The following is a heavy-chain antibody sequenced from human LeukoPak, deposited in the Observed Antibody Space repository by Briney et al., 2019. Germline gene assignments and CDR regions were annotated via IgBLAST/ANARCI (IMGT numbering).Heavy chain of an antibody. CDR2: IYYSGST. CDR3: AREPFRGHDGDYGSPFDP. CDR1: GGSISSSSYY. J-gene: IGHJ5*02. V-gene: IGHV4-61*01. Sequence: PSETLSLTCTVSGGSISSSSYYWGWIRQPPGKGLEWIGYIYYSGSTNYNPSLKSRVTISVDTSKNQFSLKLSSVTAADTAVYYCAREPFRGHDGDYGSPFDPWGQGTLVTVSS. D-gene: IGHD4-17*01.